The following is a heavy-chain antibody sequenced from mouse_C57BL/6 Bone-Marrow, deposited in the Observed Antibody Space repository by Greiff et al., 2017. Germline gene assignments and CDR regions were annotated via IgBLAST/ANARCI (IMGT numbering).Heavy chain of an antibody. D-gene: IGHD4-1*01. CDR1: GYTFTDYE. Sequence: QVQLQQSGAELVRPGASVTLSCKASGYTFTDYEMHWVKQTPVHGLEWIGAIDPETGGTAYNQKFKGKAILTADKSSSTAYMELRSLTSGDSAVYYCTRELTGTGYWGQGTTLTVSS. V-gene: IGHV1-15*01. CDR2: IDPETGGT. J-gene: IGHJ2*01. CDR3: TRELTGTGY.